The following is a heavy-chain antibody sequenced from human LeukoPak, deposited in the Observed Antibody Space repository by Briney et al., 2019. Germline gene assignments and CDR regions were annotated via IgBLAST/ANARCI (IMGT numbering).Heavy chain of an antibody. J-gene: IGHJ3*02. Sequence: GGSLRLSCAASGFTFSSYAMSWVRQAPGKGLEWVSAISGSGGSTYYADSVKGRFTISRGNSKNTLYLQMNSLRAEDTAVYYCAKGRYYDSSGYYYRIDAFDIWGQGTMVTVSS. CDR2: ISGSGGST. V-gene: IGHV3-23*01. CDR1: GFTFSSYA. D-gene: IGHD3-22*01. CDR3: AKGRYYDSSGYYYRIDAFDI.